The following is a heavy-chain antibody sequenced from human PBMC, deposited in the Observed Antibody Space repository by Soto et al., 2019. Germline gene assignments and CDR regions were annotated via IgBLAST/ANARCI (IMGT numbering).Heavy chain of an antibody. Sequence: GGSLRLSCEASRFTASSNFMSWVRQAPGKGLEWVSILYSGGITYYADSVKGRFAISRDNSKNTLYLQMNSLRAEDTAVYYCASGYNSGWSDYWGQGSLVTVSS. D-gene: IGHD6-6*01. V-gene: IGHV3-53*01. CDR1: RFTASSNF. CDR2: LYSGGIT. CDR3: ASGYNSGWSDY. J-gene: IGHJ4*02.